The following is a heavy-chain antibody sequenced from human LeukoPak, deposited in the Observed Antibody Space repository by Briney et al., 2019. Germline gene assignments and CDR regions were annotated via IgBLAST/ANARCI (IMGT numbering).Heavy chain of an antibody. CDR1: GGSMSPYH. Sequence: SETLSLTCTVSGGSMSPYHWTWIRQPAGKGLEWIGRLHTSGNKNYNPSLKGRVTISVDTSKNQFSLEMTSVTAADTAVYFCARDPFRSSFNPWGQGILVTVSS. CDR3: ARDPFRSSFNP. V-gene: IGHV4-4*07. D-gene: IGHD6-13*01. CDR2: LHTSGNK. J-gene: IGHJ5*02.